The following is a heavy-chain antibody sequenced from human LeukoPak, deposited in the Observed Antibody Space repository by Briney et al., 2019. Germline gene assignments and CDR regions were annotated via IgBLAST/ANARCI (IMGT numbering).Heavy chain of an antibody. D-gene: IGHD4-17*01. J-gene: IGHJ3*02. V-gene: IGHV3-30*18. CDR3: AKDKLLRPQYGDYSAFDI. CDR2: ISYDGSNK. CDR1: GFTFSSYG. Sequence: GGSLRLSCAASGFTFSSYGMHWVRQAPGKGLEWVAVISYDGSNKYYADSVKGRFTISRDNSKNTLYLQMNSLRAEDTAVYYCAKDKLLRPQYGDYSAFDIWGQGTMVTVSS.